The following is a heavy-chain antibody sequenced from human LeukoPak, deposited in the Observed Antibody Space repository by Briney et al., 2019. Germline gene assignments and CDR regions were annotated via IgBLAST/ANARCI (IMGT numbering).Heavy chain of an antibody. Sequence: GGSLRLSCAASGFTFSSYGMHWVRQAPGKGLEWVAVISYDGSNKYYADSVRGRFTIPRDNSKNTLYLQMNSLRAEDTAVYYCAKGGYYDSSGYPRWFDPWGQGTLVTVSS. V-gene: IGHV3-30*18. CDR2: ISYDGSNK. D-gene: IGHD3-22*01. CDR3: AKGGYYDSSGYPRWFDP. CDR1: GFTFSSYG. J-gene: IGHJ5*02.